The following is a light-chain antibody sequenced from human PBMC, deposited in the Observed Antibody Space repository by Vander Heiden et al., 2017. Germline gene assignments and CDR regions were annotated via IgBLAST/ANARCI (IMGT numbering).Light chain of an antibody. Sequence: QSALTQPPSASGSPGQSVTISCTGTSSDVGGYNSVSWYQQHPGKAPKVMIYDVNKRPSGVPDRFSGSKSGNTASLTVSGLQAEDEADYYCSSYAGSNNLYVFGTGTKVTVL. V-gene: IGLV2-8*01. CDR3: SSYAGSNNLYV. CDR2: DVN. CDR1: SSDVGGYNS. J-gene: IGLJ1*01.